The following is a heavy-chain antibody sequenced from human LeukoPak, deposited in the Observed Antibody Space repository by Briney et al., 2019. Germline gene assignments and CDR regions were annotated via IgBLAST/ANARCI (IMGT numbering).Heavy chain of an antibody. Sequence: GGSLRLSCAASGFTFSSYAMSWVRQAPGKGLERVSTINGDGTRTYYSVSSNSRFIISRDNSMNTLYLQMNGLRAEDTAVYYCARDQGGYSTDFNFWGQGTLVTVSS. V-gene: IGHV3-23*01. CDR3: ARDQGGYSTDFNF. CDR1: GFTFSSYA. J-gene: IGHJ4*02. D-gene: IGHD5-12*01. CDR2: INGDGTRT.